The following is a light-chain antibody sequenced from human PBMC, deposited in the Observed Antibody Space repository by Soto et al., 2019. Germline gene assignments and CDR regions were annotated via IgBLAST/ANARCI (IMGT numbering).Light chain of an antibody. V-gene: IGLV2-14*01. J-gene: IGLJ2*01. CDR1: GSDVGRYKY. CDR3: SSFITSTTHVI. CDR2: EVS. Sequence: QSALTQPASVSGSPGQSITISCTGTGSDVGRYKYVSWYQQHPDKAPKLMIYEVSNRPSGVSDRFSGSKSGNTASLTISGLQPEDEADYYCSSFITSTTHVIFGGGTKLTVL.